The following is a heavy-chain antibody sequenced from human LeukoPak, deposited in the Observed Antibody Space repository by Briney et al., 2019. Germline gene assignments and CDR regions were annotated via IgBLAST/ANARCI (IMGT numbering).Heavy chain of an antibody. V-gene: IGHV4-39*01. CDR3: HGYSSGWVDD. J-gene: IGHJ4*02. D-gene: IGHD6-19*01. CDR2: IYYSGST. CDR1: GGSISSSGSY. Sequence: PSETLSLTCTVSGGSISSSGSYWGWIRQPPGKGLEWIGSIYYSGSTYYNPSLKSRVIISVDTSKNQFSLKLTSVTGADTAVYYCHGYSSGWVDDWGQGTLVTVSS.